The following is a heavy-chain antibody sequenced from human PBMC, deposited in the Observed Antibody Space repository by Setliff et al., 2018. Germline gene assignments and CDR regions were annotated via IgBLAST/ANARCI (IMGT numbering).Heavy chain of an antibody. CDR1: GGTFSDYY. CDR2: INHSGSS. Sequence: PSETLSLTCAAYGGTFSDYYWTWIRQPPGKGLEWIGEINHSGSSNYAPSLKSRVTISVDTSKNQFSLKLSSVTAADTAVYYCARGRAGHSGHWGQGTLVTVSS. J-gene: IGHJ4*02. V-gene: IGHV4-34*09. CDR3: ARGRAGHSGH. D-gene: IGHD6-19*01.